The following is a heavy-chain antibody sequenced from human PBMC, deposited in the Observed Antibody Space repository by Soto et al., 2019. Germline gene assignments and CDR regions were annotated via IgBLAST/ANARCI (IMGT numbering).Heavy chain of an antibody. V-gene: IGHV3-11*01. D-gene: IGHD6-6*01. Sequence: GGSLRLSCAASGFTFSDYYMSWIRQAPGKGLEWVSHISGSGRTIYYADSVKGRFTISRDNAKNSLYLQMNSLRAEDTAVYYCARIYSRSSNLDYWGQGTLVTVSS. CDR2: ISGSGRTI. J-gene: IGHJ4*02. CDR1: GFTFSDYY. CDR3: ARIYSRSSNLDY.